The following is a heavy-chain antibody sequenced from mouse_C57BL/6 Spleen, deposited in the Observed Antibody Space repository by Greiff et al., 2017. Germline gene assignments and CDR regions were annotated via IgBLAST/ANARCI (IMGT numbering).Heavy chain of an antibody. J-gene: IGHJ2*01. Sequence: QVQLQQSGAELVRPGTSVKVSCKASGYAFTNYLIEWVKQRPGQGLEWIGVINPGSGGTNYNEKFKGKATLTGDKSSSTAYMQLSSLTSEDSAVYLCARGEDGYPFDYWGQGTTLTVSS. V-gene: IGHV1-54*01. CDR2: INPGSGGT. CDR3: ARGEDGYPFDY. CDR1: GYAFTNYL. D-gene: IGHD2-3*01.